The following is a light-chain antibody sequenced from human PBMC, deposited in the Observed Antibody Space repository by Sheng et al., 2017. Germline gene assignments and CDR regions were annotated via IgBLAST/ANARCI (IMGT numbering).Light chain of an antibody. Sequence: QSALTQPRSVSGSPGQSVTISCTGTSSDVGGDNSVSWYQQHPGKAPKLMIYDVTKRPSGVPHRFSGSKSGNTASLTISGLQAEDEADYFCCSYAGSYTWVFGGGTKLTVL. CDR3: CSYAGSYTWV. J-gene: IGLJ3*02. CDR2: DVT. V-gene: IGLV2-11*01. CDR1: SSDVGGDNS.